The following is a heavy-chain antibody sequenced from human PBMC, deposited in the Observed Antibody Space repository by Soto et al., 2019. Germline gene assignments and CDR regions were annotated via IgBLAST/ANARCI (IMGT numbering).Heavy chain of an antibody. D-gene: IGHD6-19*01. Sequence: GGSLRLSCAASGFTFSSYAMSWVRQAPGKGLEWVSAISGSGGSTYYADSVKGRFTISRDNSKNTLYLQMNSLRAEDTAVYYCAQDAGYNRGWYRKFYHRGQGTLVTVSS. CDR3: AQDAGYNRGWYRKFYH. CDR1: GFTFSSYA. J-gene: IGHJ4*02. CDR2: ISGSGGST. V-gene: IGHV3-23*01.